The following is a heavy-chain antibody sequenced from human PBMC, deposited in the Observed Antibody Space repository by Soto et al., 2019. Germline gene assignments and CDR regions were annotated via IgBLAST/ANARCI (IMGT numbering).Heavy chain of an antibody. D-gene: IGHD4-17*01. J-gene: IGHJ4*02. CDR3: TTAATTVTTIDY. Sequence: EVQLVESGGGLVKPGGSLRLSCAASGFTFSNAWMSWVRQAPGKGLEWIGRIKRKTDGGTTDYAAPVTGRFTISRADSNNRLYLQMNSLQTEDTAVYYCTTAATTVTTIDYWGQGTLVTVSS. V-gene: IGHV3-15*01. CDR2: IKRKTDGGTT. CDR1: GFTFSNAW.